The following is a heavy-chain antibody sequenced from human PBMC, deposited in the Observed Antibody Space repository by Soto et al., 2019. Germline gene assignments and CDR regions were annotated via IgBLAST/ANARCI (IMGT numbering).Heavy chain of an antibody. J-gene: IGHJ5*02. CDR3: ARHLSNVNSGYDSPFDP. Sequence: SETLSLTCSVSNDSISNYFWSWIRQPPGKGLEWIGFVSYSGSTDYNPSLKSRVSISIDTSKSLFFLRLSSVTAADTAVYYCARHLSNVNSGYDSPFDPWGHGTLVTVSS. D-gene: IGHD5-12*01. CDR2: VSYSGST. CDR1: NDSISNYF. V-gene: IGHV4-59*08.